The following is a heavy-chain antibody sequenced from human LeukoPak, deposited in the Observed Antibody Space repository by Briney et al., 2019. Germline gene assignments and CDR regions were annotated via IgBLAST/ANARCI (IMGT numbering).Heavy chain of an antibody. D-gene: IGHD3-10*01. J-gene: IGHJ4*02. Sequence: GDSVKVSCKASGYTFSGTGWYLYWLRQAPGQGLECMGWIHPNNGGTAYAQKFEGRVAMTRDTSISTAYMELRRLRPDDTAVYFCARDGPAQMVDLDYWGQGTLVTVSS. V-gene: IGHV1-2*02. CDR1: GYTFSGTGWY. CDR2: IHPNNGGT. CDR3: ARDGPAQMVDLDY.